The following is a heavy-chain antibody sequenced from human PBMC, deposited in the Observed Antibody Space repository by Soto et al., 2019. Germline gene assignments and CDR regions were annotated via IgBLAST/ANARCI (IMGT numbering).Heavy chain of an antibody. CDR2: ISGYNGNT. J-gene: IGHJ6*02. CDR3: ARDGLAPYYFYAMDV. V-gene: IGHV1-18*01. CDR1: GYTFTNYG. Sequence: QVQVVQSGDEVKKPGASVKVSCKASGYTFTNYGFSWVRQAPGQGLEWLGWISGYNGNTKYAEKFQGRVTMATDTSTSTAYNQLRSLRSDDTAVYYCARDGLAPYYFYAMDVWGQGTAVTVSS.